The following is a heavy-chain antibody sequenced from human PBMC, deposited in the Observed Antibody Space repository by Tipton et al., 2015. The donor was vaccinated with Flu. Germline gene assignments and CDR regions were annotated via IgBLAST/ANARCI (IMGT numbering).Heavy chain of an antibody. V-gene: IGHV4-4*07. CDR2: IFATGTA. CDR3: ARLPRHYGDYPLDY. Sequence: GEALGTHYWTWFRQPAGERLEWIGRIFATGTAIYNPSLRSRVTMSVDTSKNQFSLNLTSVTAADTAVYCCARLPRHYGDYPLDYWGPGIMVTVSS. J-gene: IGHJ4*01. CDR1: GEALGTHY. D-gene: IGHD4-17*01.